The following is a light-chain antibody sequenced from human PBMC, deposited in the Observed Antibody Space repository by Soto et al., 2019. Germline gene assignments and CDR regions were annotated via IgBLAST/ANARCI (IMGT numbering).Light chain of an antibody. CDR1: SSDLAIYNY. V-gene: IGLV2-14*01. J-gene: IGLJ1*01. CDR2: QVT. CDR3: SSYTDSSNYV. Sequence: QSLLPHPASVSWSPGHSITISCTGTSSDLAIYNYVSWYQQQPGKAPKLMIYQVTNRPSGVSNRFSGSRSGNTASLTISGLQAEEEADYYCSSYTDSSNYVFGTGTKVTAL.